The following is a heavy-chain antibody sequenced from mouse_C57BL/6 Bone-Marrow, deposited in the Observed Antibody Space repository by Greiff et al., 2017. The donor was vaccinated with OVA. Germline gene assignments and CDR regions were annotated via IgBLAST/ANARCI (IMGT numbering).Heavy chain of an antibody. Sequence: EVKLVESGEGLVKPGGSLKLSCAASGFTFSSYAMSWVRQTPEKRLEWVAYISSGGDYIYYADTVKGRFTISRDNARNTLYLQMSSLKSDDTAMYYCTRDSYYYGSSYVREYYFDYWGQGTTLTVSS. CDR1: GFTFSSYA. J-gene: IGHJ2*01. CDR2: ISSGGDYI. CDR3: TRDSYYYGSSYVREYYFDY. V-gene: IGHV5-9-1*02. D-gene: IGHD1-1*01.